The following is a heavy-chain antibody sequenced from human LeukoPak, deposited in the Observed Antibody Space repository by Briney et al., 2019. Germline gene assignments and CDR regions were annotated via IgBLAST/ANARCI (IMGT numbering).Heavy chain of an antibody. CDR2: INHSGST. J-gene: IGHJ4*02. Sequence: SETLSLTCAVYGGSFSGYYWSWIRQPPGKGLEWIGEINHSGSTNYNPSLKSRVTISVDTSKNQFSLKLSSVTAADTAVYYCARGIRITMVRGVIFDYWGQRTLVTVSS. CDR3: ARGIRITMVRGVIFDY. CDR1: GGSFSGYY. V-gene: IGHV4-34*01. D-gene: IGHD3-10*01.